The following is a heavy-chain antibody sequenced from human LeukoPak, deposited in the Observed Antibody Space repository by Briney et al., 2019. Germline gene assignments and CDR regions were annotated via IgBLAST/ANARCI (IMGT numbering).Heavy chain of an antibody. V-gene: IGHV1-2*02. Sequence: GASVKVSCKASGYTFTGYYMHWVRQAPGQGLEWMGWINPNSGGTNYAQKFQGRVTMTRDTSISTAYMELSRLRSDDTAVYYCARELGYCSSTSCHYYFDYWGQGTLVTVSS. CDR2: INPNSGGT. CDR3: ARELGYCSSTSCHYYFDY. J-gene: IGHJ4*02. D-gene: IGHD2-2*01. CDR1: GYTFTGYY.